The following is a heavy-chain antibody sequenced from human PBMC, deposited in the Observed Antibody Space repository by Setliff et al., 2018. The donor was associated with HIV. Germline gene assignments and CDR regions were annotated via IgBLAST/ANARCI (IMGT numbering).Heavy chain of an antibody. CDR2: IYYSGST. J-gene: IGHJ4*02. Sequence: SETLSLTCTVSGGSISSSSYYWGWIRQPPGKGLEWIGSIYYSGSTYYNPSLKSRVTISVATSKNQFSLKLGSVTAADTAVYYCAKARRYDSPTTGDWGQGTLVTV. CDR1: GGSISSSSYY. V-gene: IGHV4-39*01. D-gene: IGHD3-22*01. CDR3: AKARRYDSPTTGD.